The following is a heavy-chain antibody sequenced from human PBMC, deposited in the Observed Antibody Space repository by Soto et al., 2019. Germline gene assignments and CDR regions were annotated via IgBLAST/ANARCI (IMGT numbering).Heavy chain of an antibody. V-gene: IGHV3-48*02. CDR3: VRLGFCSGASCNHYFYYYAMDV. CDR2: ISSRGSNI. Sequence: DVQLVETGGGLVQPGGSLRLSCAVSGFSSSSYAMNWVRQAPGKGLEWVSFISSRGSNIYYADSVEGRFTISRGNARNSLLLQMDSLRDEDTAVYYCVRLGFCSGASCNHYFYYYAMDVWGQGTTVIVSS. D-gene: IGHD2-15*01. J-gene: IGHJ6*02. CDR1: GFSSSSYA.